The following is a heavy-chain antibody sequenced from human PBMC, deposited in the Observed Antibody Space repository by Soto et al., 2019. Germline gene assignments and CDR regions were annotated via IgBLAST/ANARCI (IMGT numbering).Heavy chain of an antibody. V-gene: IGHV3-7*01. CDR1: GFTFSSYW. CDR2: IKQDGSEK. J-gene: IGHJ4*02. CDR3: ARQYSSGWYVYYFDY. Sequence: EVQLVESGGGLVQPVGSLRLSCAASGFTFSSYWMSWVRQAPGKGLEWVANIKQDGSEKYYVDSVKGRFTISRDNAKNSLYLQMNSLRAEDTAVYYCARQYSSGWYVYYFDYWGQGTLVTVSS. D-gene: IGHD6-19*01.